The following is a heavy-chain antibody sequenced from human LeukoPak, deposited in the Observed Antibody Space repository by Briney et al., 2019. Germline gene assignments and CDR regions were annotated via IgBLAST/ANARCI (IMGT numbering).Heavy chain of an antibody. Sequence: PGGSLRLSCGTSGFIFSTYGMHWVRQAPGKGLEWVAVIWYDGSNKYYADSVKGRFTISRGNSKNTLYLQMNSLRTEDTAVYYCARAVGPFDYWGQGALVTVSS. CDR2: IWYDGSNK. J-gene: IGHJ4*02. CDR3: ARAVGPFDY. V-gene: IGHV3-33*01. CDR1: GFIFSTYG. D-gene: IGHD2-15*01.